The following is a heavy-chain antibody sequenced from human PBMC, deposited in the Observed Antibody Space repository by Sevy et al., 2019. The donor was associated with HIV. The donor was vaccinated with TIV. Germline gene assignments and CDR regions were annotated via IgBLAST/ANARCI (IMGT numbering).Heavy chain of an antibody. Sequence: SETLSLTCTVSGGSVSSGSYYWSWIRQPPGKGLEWIGYIYYSGSTNHNPSLKRRVTISVDTSKNQFSLKLNSVTAAEAAVDYCARVRVGYSGFGGFDYWGQGTLVTVSS. D-gene: IGHD5-12*01. CDR2: IYYSGST. V-gene: IGHV4-61*01. CDR1: GGSVSSGSYY. CDR3: ARVRVGYSGFGGFDY. J-gene: IGHJ4*02.